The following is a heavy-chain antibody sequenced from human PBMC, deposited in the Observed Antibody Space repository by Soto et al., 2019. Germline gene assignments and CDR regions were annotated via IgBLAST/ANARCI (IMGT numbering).Heavy chain of an antibody. CDR2: IYHSGST. Sequence: PSVTMSVTCAVAGGTISNGGXSWSWIRQPPGKGLEWIGYIYHSGSTYYNPSLKSRVTISVDRSKNQFSLKLSSVTAADTAVYYCARVPDRWGQGTLVTVSS. CDR3: ARVPDR. V-gene: IGHV4-30-2*01. D-gene: IGHD2-2*01. J-gene: IGHJ5*02. CDR1: GGTISNGGXS.